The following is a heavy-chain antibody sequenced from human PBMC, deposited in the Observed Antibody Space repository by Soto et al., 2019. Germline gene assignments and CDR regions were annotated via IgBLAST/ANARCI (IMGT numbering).Heavy chain of an antibody. J-gene: IGHJ6*02. Sequence: QVQLVQSVAEVKKPGSSVKVSCKASGGTFSSYAISWVRQAPGQGLEWMGGIIPIFGTANYAQKFQGRVTITADESTSTAYMELSSLRSEDTAVYYCAREGDSGYDKNGPYYYYGMDVWGQGTTVTVSS. CDR1: GGTFSSYA. D-gene: IGHD5-12*01. CDR2: IIPIFGTA. V-gene: IGHV1-69*12. CDR3: AREGDSGYDKNGPYYYYGMDV.